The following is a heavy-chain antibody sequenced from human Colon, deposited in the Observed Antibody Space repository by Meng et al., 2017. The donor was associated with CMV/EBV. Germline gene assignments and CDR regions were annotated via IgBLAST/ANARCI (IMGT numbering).Heavy chain of an antibody. J-gene: IGHJ4*02. D-gene: IGHD1-26*01. CDR2: VYHTGSI. CDR1: GDSISHYY. V-gene: IGHV4-59*01. Sequence: SETLSLTCSVSGDSISHYYWSWIRQPPGKGLQWIGFVYHTGSITYSPSLESRVTISLDKSNNEFSLKLASAAAADTAVYYCAKDRSGSYSGADYWGQGTLVTVSS. CDR3: AKDRSGSYSGADY.